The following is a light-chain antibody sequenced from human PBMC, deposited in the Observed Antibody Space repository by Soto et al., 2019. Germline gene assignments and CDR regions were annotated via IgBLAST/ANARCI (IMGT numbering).Light chain of an antibody. V-gene: IGKV1-6*01. CDR3: LQYDTYPLA. CDR2: AAS. Sequence: AIQMTQSPSSLSASVGDRVTITCRASQGIRNDLGWYQQEPGKAPKLLIYAASSLESGVPSRFSANGSGTDFTLTISDLQPEDFATYYCLQYDTYPLAFGGGTKVDIK. CDR1: QGIRND. J-gene: IGKJ4*01.